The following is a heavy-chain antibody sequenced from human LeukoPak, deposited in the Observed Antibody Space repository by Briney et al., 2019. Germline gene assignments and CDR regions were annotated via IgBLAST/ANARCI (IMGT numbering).Heavy chain of an antibody. J-gene: IGHJ6*03. V-gene: IGHV1-8*01. CDR3: ARGREGYDYYYMDV. CDR2: MNPNSGNT. Sequence: ASVKVSCKASGYTFTSYDINWVRQATGQGLEWMGWMNPNSGNTGYAQKLQGRVTMTRNTSISTAYMELSSLRSEDTAVYYCARGREGYDYYYMDVWGKGTTVTISS. D-gene: IGHD5-24*01. CDR1: GYTFTSYD.